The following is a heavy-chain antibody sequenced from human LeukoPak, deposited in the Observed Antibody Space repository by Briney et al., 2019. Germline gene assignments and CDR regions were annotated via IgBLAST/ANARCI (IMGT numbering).Heavy chain of an antibody. CDR1: GGSISSYY. V-gene: IGHV4-59*01. J-gene: IGHJ4*02. CDR3: ATMGVGATVDS. CDR2: IYYSVST. Sequence: PSETLSLTCTVSGGSISSYYWSWIRQPPGKGLEWIGYIYYSVSTDYSPSLKSRVTISVDTSKNQFSQRLTSVTAADTAVYYCATMGVGATVDSWGQGILVTVSS. D-gene: IGHD1-26*01.